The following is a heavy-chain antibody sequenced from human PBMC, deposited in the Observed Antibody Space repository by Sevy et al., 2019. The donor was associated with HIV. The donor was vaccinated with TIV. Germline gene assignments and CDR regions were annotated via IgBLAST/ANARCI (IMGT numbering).Heavy chain of an antibody. CDR3: AGENAWGRGYS. CDR2: IYYNGHI. D-gene: IGHD1-26*01. CDR1: GGSITGLY. J-gene: IGHJ4*02. V-gene: IGHV4-59*08. Sequence: SETLSLTCTVSGGSITGLYWNWIRQPPGKGLEWMANIYYNGHINYNPSLKSRVTLSLDTSKNQFSLRLSSVTAADTAMYYCAGENAWGRGYSWGQGTLVTVSS.